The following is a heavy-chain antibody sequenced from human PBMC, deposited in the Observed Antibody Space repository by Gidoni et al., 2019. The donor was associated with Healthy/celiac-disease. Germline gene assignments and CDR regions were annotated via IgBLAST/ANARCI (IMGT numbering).Heavy chain of an antibody. D-gene: IGHD6-6*01. CDR2: INPTSGGT. J-gene: IGHJ4*02. Sequence: QVQLVQSGAEVKKPGASVKVSCKASGYTFTSYYMHWVRRAPGQGLEWIGIINPTSGGTSYAQKFQGRVAVTRDTSTSTVYMELSSLRSEDTAVYYCARDRGIAARQGVSDYWGQGTLVTVS. CDR3: ARDRGIAARQGVSDY. CDR1: GYTFTSYY. V-gene: IGHV1-46*01.